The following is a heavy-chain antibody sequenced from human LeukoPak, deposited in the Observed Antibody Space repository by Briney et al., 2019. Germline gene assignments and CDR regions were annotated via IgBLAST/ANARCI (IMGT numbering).Heavy chain of an antibody. V-gene: IGHV4-4*09. CDR1: GGPISGGY. CDR2: VYTSGST. CDR3: AKSCFDYSTCCSSYFNL. J-gene: IGHJ4*02. D-gene: IGHD4-11*01. Sequence: KPSETLSLTCTVSGGPISGGYWSGIRQPPGRGLEWIGYVYTSGSTNYNPSLKSRVTISVDTSKSQFALTLSSVTPADCAVFYWAKSCFDYSTCCSSYFNLWGQGALVTVSS.